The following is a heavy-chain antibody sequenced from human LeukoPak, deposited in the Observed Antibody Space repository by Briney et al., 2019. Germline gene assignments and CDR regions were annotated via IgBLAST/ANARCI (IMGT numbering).Heavy chain of an antibody. J-gene: IGHJ4*02. D-gene: IGHD3-22*01. CDR3: ARVLDSSGYYSGYYFDY. Sequence: SETLSLTCTVSGGSISSSSYYWGWIRQPPGKGLEWIGSIYYSGSTYYNLSLKSRVTISVDTSKNQFSLKLSSVTAADTAVYYCARVLDSSGYYSGYYFDYWGQGTLVTVSS. CDR2: IYYSGST. CDR1: GGSISSSSYY. V-gene: IGHV4-39*07.